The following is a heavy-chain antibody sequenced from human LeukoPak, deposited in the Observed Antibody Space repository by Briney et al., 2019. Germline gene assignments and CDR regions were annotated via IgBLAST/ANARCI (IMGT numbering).Heavy chain of an antibody. J-gene: IGHJ4*02. CDR3: AGAIGSGSYDPTFDY. V-gene: IGHV4-30-4*01. CDR2: IYCSGST. D-gene: IGHD3-10*01. Sequence: PSQTLSLTCTVSGGSISSGDYYWSWIRQPPGKGLEWIGYIYCSGSTYYNPSLKSRVTISVDTSKNQFSLKLSSVTAADTAVYYCAGAIGSGSYDPTFDYWGQGTLVTVSS. CDR1: GGSISSGDYY.